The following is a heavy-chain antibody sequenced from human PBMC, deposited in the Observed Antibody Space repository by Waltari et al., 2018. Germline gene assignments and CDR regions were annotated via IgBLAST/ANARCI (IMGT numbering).Heavy chain of an antibody. CDR1: GGSVSSGSYY. J-gene: IGHJ6*02. CDR2: IYYSGST. V-gene: IGHV4-61*01. Sequence: QVQLQESGPGLVKPSETLSLTCTVSGGSVSSGSYYWSWIRQPPGKGLEWIGYIYYSGSTNYNPSLKSRVTISVDTSKNQFSLKLNSVTAADTAVYYCARGQQLAYYYYYYGMDVWGQGTTVTVSS. D-gene: IGHD6-13*01. CDR3: ARGQQLAYYYYYYGMDV.